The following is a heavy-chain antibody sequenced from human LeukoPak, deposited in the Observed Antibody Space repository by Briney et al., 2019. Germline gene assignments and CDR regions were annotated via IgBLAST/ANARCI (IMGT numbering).Heavy chain of an antibody. V-gene: IGHV1-69*05. CDR2: IIPIFGTA. J-gene: IGHJ6*03. CDR3: ARVIGSGDPANYYYYYMDV. D-gene: IGHD3-10*01. Sequence: SVKVSCKASGGTFSSYAISWVRQAPGQGLEWMGRIIPIFGTANYAQKFQGRVTITTDESTSTAYMELSSLRSEDTAVYYCARVIGSGDPANYYYYYMDVWGKGTTVTVSS. CDR1: GGTFSSYA.